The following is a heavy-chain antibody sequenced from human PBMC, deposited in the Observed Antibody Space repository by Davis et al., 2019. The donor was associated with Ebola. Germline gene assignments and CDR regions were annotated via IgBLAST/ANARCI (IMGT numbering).Heavy chain of an antibody. CDR1: GYSFTSYW. J-gene: IGHJ6*02. CDR2: IYPGDSDT. CDR3: AGGSGIQLWYPSLDV. V-gene: IGHV5-51*01. D-gene: IGHD5-18*01. Sequence: KVSCKGSGYSFTSYWIGWVRQMPGKGLEWMGLIYPGDSDTRHRPSLQGQVTISADKSISTAYLQWSRLEDSDPALYYSAGGSGIQLWYPSLDVWGQGTTVTVS.